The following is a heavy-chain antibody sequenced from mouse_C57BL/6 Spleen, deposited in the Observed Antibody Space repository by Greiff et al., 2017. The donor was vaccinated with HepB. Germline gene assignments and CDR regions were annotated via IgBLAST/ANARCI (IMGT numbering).Heavy chain of an antibody. Sequence: VQLQQSGPELVKPGASVKISCKASGYAFSSSWMNWVKQRPGKGLEWIGRIYPGDGDTNYNGKFKGKATLTADKSSTTAYMQLSSLTSEDSAVYFCASYPINYYGSDYFDYWGQGTTLTVSS. J-gene: IGHJ2*01. CDR3: ASYPINYYGSDYFDY. CDR1: GYAFSSSW. D-gene: IGHD1-1*01. V-gene: IGHV1-82*01. CDR2: IYPGDGDT.